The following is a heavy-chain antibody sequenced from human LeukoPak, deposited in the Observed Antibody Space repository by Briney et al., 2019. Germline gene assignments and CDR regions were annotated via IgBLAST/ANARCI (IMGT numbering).Heavy chain of an antibody. CDR3: VKASYSSGYSYSY. V-gene: IGHV3-23*01. D-gene: IGHD3-22*01. Sequence: GGSLRLSCAASGFTFSSYAMSWVRQAPGKGLEWVSAISDSGTSTYYADSVKGRFTISRDNSKNTLYLQMNSLRAEDTAVYSCVKASYSSGYSYSYWGQGTLVTVSS. J-gene: IGHJ4*02. CDR2: ISDSGTST. CDR1: GFTFSSYA.